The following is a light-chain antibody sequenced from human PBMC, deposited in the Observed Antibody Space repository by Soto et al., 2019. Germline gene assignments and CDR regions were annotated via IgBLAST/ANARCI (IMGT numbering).Light chain of an antibody. Sequence: QSVLTQPPSASGTPGQRVTISCSGSSSNIESNFVYWYQQFPGTAPRLLISRNNQRPSGVPDRFSGSKSGTSASLAISALRSEDEADYYCTVWDDSLRDRLFGGGTKLIVL. CDR1: SSNIESNF. J-gene: IGLJ2*01. CDR3: TVWDDSLRDRL. V-gene: IGLV1-47*01. CDR2: RNN.